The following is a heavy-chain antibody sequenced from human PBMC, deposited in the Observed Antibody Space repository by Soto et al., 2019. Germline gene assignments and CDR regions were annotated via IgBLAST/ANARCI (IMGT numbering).Heavy chain of an antibody. J-gene: IGHJ6*02. CDR3: ARAVPGMDV. V-gene: IGHV3-30-3*01. CDR1: GFTLSDFA. CDR2: ISNDGGIG. Sequence: QVQLVQSGGGVVQPGRSLRLSCAASGFTLSDFAMHWVRQAPGKGLEWVALISNDGGIGHYGDSVRGRFTISRDNSKHMLYLQMTSLRVEDTAVYYWARAVPGMDVLGQGTTVTVSS.